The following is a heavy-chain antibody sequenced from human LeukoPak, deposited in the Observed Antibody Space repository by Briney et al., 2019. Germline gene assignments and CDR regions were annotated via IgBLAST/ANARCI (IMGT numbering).Heavy chain of an antibody. CDR2: IYYTGST. V-gene: IGHV4-61*01. CDR1: GGSIKSSSYY. D-gene: IGHD3-22*01. J-gene: IGHJ4*02. Sequence: PSETLSLTCTVSGGSIKSSSYYWSCIRQPPGRGLERIGYIYYTGSTHYNPSLKSRVTISVDMSKNQFSLKLISVTAADTAVYYCARDLRDYYDSSGYYDYWGQGTLVTVSS. CDR3: ARDLRDYYDSSGYYDY.